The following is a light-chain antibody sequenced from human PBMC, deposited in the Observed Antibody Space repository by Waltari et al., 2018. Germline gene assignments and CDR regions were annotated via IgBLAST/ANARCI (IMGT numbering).Light chain of an antibody. CDR2: DAA. CDR3: QHYGGSPPFT. J-gene: IGKJ3*01. Sequence: ELVLTQSPGTLSLSPGERATLSCRATQPLPNNRLAWYLQKPGQAPRLLIYDAARRATGVPYRFSGSGSGTDFTLTISRLEPEDFAVFYCQHYGGSPPFTFGPGTKVDFK. CDR1: QPLPNNR. V-gene: IGKV3-20*01.